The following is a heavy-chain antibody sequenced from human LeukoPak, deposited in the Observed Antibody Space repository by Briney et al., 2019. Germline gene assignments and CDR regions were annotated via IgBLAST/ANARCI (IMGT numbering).Heavy chain of an antibody. CDR1: GFTFSSYA. CDR2: ITGTGATT. J-gene: IGHJ4*02. D-gene: IGHD3-9*01. Sequence: GGSLRLSCTASGFTFSSYAMSWVRQAPGKGLEWVSAITGTGATTYYADSVKGRFTNSRDNARNSLYMHMNSLRAEDTAVYYCARDNGDDIWDSWGQGTLVTVSS. V-gene: IGHV3-23*01. CDR3: ARDNGDDIWDS.